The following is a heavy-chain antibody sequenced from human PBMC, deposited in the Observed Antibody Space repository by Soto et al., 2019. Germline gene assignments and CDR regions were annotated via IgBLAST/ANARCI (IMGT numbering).Heavy chain of an antibody. D-gene: IGHD2-2*01. J-gene: IGHJ2*01. CDR1: GGSISSGGYY. CDR2: IYYSGST. V-gene: IGHV4-31*03. Sequence: QVQLQESGPGLVKPSQTLSLTCTVSGGSISSGGYYWSWIRQHPGKGLEWIGYIYYSGSTYYNPSLKSRVTISVDTSKNQFSLKLSSVTAADTAVYYCARASTEVVPAAISHDWYFDLWGRGTLVTVSS. CDR3: ARASTEVVPAAISHDWYFDL.